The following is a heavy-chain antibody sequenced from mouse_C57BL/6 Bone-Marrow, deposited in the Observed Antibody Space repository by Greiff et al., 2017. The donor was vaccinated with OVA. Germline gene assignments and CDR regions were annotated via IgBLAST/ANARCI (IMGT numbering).Heavy chain of an antibody. Sequence: QVQLQQSGAELARPGASVKLSCKASGYTFTSYGISWVKQRTGQGLEWIGDIYPRSGNTYYNEKFKGKATLTADKSSSTAYMELRSLTSEDSAVYFCARLGYWDDYFDYWGQGTTLTVSS. CDR2: IYPRSGNT. V-gene: IGHV1-81*01. CDR1: GYTFTSYG. D-gene: IGHD4-1*01. J-gene: IGHJ2*01. CDR3: ARLGYWDDYFDY.